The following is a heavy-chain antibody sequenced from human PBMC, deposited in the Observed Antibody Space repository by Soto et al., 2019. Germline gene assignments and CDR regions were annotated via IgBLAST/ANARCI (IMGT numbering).Heavy chain of an antibody. CDR1: GGSFSGYY. V-gene: IGHV4-34*01. Sequence: QVQLQQWGAGLLKPSETLSLTCAVYGGSFSGYYWSWIRQPPGKGLEWIGEINQSGSTNYNPSLKSLVTISEDTSNNQCSLKLSSVTAADTAVEYCARESQHVLLWFGELFPWGQGTLVTVSS. D-gene: IGHD3-10*01. CDR3: ARESQHVLLWFGELFP. CDR2: INQSGST. J-gene: IGHJ5*02.